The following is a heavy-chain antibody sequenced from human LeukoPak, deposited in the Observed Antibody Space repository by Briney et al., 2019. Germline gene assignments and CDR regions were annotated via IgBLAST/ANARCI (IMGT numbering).Heavy chain of an antibody. Sequence: SVKVSCKASGGTFSSYAISWVRQAPGQGLEWMGGIIPIFGTANYAQKFQGRVTITADESTSTAYMELSSLRSEDTAVYYCARDSSGYYPSQFDYWGQGALVTVSS. D-gene: IGHD3-22*01. J-gene: IGHJ4*02. CDR2: IIPIFGTA. CDR3: ARDSSGYYPSQFDY. V-gene: IGHV1-69*01. CDR1: GGTFSSYA.